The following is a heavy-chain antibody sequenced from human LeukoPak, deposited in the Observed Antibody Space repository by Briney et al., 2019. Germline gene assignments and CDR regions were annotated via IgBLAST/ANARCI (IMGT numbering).Heavy chain of an antibody. V-gene: IGHV3-73*01. CDR3: TRGYSTSSVWFDP. CDR1: GFTFRGSA. J-gene: IGHJ5*02. CDR2: IRSKADSYAT. Sequence: GGSLRLSCAASGFTFRGSAMHWVRQTSGKGLEWIGRIRSKADSYATTYGASVRGSFTISRDDSKNMVYLQMQSLKTEDTAVYYFTRGYSTSSVWFDPWGQGTLATVSS. D-gene: IGHD6-6*01.